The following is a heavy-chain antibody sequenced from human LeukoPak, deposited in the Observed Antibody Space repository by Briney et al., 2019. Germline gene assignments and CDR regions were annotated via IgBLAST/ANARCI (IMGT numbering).Heavy chain of an antibody. J-gene: IGHJ4*02. CDR3: ARALYNTGWYPDYFDS. CDR2: IKRDGSDK. D-gene: IGHD6-19*01. Sequence: GGSPRLSCAASGFTFSSYWMTWVRHAPGKGLEWVANIKRDGSDKYYVGSVDGRFTISRDNAQNSLYLQMSSLRAEDTAIYYCARALYNTGWYPDYFDSWGQXTLVXDSS. V-gene: IGHV3-7*01. CDR1: GFTFSSYW.